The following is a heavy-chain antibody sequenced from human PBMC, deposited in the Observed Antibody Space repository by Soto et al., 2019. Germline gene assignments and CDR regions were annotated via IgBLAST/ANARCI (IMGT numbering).Heavy chain of an antibody. V-gene: IGHV3-11*01. J-gene: IGHJ4*02. D-gene: IGHD3-10*01. CDR1: GFRFSDHY. CDR3: AGDPYYYGSAF. Sequence: GGSLRLSCAASGFRFSDHYMTWIRQAPGKGLEWVSKISGGGTTMYYADSVKGRFTVSRDNAKNPLYLQMNSLRAEDTAVYYCAGDPYYYGSAFWGQGALVTVS. CDR2: ISGGGTTM.